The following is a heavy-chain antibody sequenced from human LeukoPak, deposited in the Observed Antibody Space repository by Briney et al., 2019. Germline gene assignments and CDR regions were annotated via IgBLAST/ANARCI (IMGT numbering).Heavy chain of an antibody. V-gene: IGHV3-48*02. CDR2: IDSDTYGNTI. Sequence: GGSLRLSCAASGFTISSYSMNWVRQAPGKGLEWLSYIDSDTYGNTIYYPHTAKGRFTISRDNVKNSLYLQMDSLRDEDTAVYYCARDRDYAFDYWGQGTLVTVSS. CDR3: ARDRDYAFDY. CDR1: GFTISSYS. J-gene: IGHJ4*02. D-gene: IGHD4-17*01.